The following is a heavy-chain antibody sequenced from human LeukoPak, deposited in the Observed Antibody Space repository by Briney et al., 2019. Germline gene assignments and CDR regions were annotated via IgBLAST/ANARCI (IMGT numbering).Heavy chain of an antibody. D-gene: IGHD6-6*01. V-gene: IGHV4-39*01. J-gene: IGHJ4*02. CDR2: IFYSGST. CDR3: ARVPHFHSIATRPDYFDY. CDR1: GGSISISNYY. Sequence: SETLPLTCTVSGGSISISNYYWGWIRQPPGKGLEWIASIFYSGSTYYNPSLQSRVTISVDTSKNQFSLKLNSVTAADMAVYYCARVPHFHSIATRPDYFDYWGQGTLVTVSS.